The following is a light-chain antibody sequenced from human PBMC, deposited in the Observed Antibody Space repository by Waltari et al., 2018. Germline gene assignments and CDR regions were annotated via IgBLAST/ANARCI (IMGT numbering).Light chain of an antibody. CDR3: QQYNTLSPWT. V-gene: IGKV1-5*03. CDR1: QSISIW. CDR2: KAS. Sequence: DIQMNQSPSTLSASVGDRVTITCRASQSISIWLAWYQQKPGKAPKLLIYKASSLESGVPSRFSGSGSGTEFALTISSLQPDDFATYFCQQYNTLSPWTLGQGTKVEIK. J-gene: IGKJ1*01.